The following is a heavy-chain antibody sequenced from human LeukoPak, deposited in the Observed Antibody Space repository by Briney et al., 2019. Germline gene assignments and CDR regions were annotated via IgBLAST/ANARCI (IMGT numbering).Heavy chain of an antibody. CDR2: IYYNGST. CDR3: ASTGYGSGSYYKAPYYFDY. Sequence: SETLSLTCTVSGGSISSYYWSWIRQPPGKGLEWIGNIYYNGSTNYNPSLKSRVTISVDTSKNQFSLKLSSVTAADTAVYYCASTGYGSGSYYKAPYYFDYWGQGTLVTVSS. J-gene: IGHJ4*02. CDR1: GGSISSYY. V-gene: IGHV4-59*08. D-gene: IGHD3-10*01.